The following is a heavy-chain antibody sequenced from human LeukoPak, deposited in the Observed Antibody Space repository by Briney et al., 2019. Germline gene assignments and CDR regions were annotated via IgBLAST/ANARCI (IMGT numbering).Heavy chain of an antibody. J-gene: IGHJ4*02. CDR3: ARDWQGSPGYYFHY. D-gene: IGHD2-2*01. CDR1: GFSFSSYA. V-gene: IGHV3-30*04. CDR2: ISYEETNK. Sequence: GGSLRLSCAASGFSFSSYAMHWVRQAPGKGLEWVAVISYEETNKYYGDSVKGRFTISRDNSKSTLYLQMNSLRAEDTAVYYCARDWQGSPGYYFHYWGQGTLVTVSS.